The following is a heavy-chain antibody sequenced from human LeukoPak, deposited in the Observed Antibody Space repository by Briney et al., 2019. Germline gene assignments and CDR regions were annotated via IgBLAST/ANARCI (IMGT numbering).Heavy chain of an antibody. CDR3: AREESIGRYQFLHDY. CDR2: ISPYNENT. J-gene: IGHJ4*02. V-gene: IGHV1-18*01. D-gene: IGHD1-26*01. CDR1: GYTFTSYG. Sequence: ASVKVSCKASGYTFTSYGISWVRQAPGQGLEWMGWISPYNENTKYLQMLQGRVTLTTDTSTSTAYMELRSLTSDDTAVYYCAREESIGRYQFLHDYWGQGTLVTVFS.